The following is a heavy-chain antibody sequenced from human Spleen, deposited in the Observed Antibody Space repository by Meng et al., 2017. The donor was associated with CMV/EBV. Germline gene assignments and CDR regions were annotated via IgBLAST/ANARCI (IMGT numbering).Heavy chain of an antibody. J-gene: IGHJ4*02. V-gene: IGHV1-46*01. Sequence: FGYPFTSHFIHWVRQAPGQGLQWMGLINPSGGSTAYAQRVQGRVTMTRDTSTSTVYMEMSSLKSEDTAVYYCARGESSSWPPYFDFWGQGTLVTVSS. CDR1: GYPFTSHF. CDR2: INPSGGST. D-gene: IGHD6-19*01. CDR3: ARGESSSWPPYFDF.